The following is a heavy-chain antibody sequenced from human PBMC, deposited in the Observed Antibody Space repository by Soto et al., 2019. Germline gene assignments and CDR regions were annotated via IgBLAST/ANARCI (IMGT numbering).Heavy chain of an antibody. CDR3: ARELYYYGSGSYDSLYYYYMDV. D-gene: IGHD3-10*01. J-gene: IGHJ6*03. Sequence: GGSLRLSCAASGFTVSSNYMSWVRQAPGKGLEWVSVIYSGGSTYYADSVKGRFTISRHNSKNTLYLQMNSLRAEDTAVYYCARELYYYGSGSYDSLYYYYMDVWGKGTTVTVSS. CDR2: IYSGGST. CDR1: GFTVSSNY. V-gene: IGHV3-53*04.